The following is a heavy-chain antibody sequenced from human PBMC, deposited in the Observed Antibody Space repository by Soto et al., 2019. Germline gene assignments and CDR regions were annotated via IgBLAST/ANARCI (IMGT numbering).Heavy chain of an antibody. D-gene: IGHD3-10*01. CDR1: GFTFSTYA. J-gene: IGHJ4*02. CDR2: ISYDVTNK. CDR3: ARVLLDLWTLAY. V-gene: IGHV3-30-3*01. Sequence: QVQLVESGGGVFQPGRSLRLSCAASGFTFSTYAMHWVRQAPGKGLEWVALISYDVTNKYYADSGKGQFTISIDNSKNTVFLRMHSLRPEDTAVYYGARVLLDLWTLAYWGPGTLVTVSS.